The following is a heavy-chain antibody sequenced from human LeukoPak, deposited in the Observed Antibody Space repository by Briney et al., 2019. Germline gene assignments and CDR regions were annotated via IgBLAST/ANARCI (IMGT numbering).Heavy chain of an antibody. CDR3: ARVTYYDYVWGSTLQHYFDY. J-gene: IGHJ4*02. V-gene: IGHV4-4*02. CDR2: IYHSGST. CDR1: GGSISSSNW. Sequence: SGTLSLTCAVSGGSISSSNWWSWVRQPPGKGLEWIGEIYHSGSTNYNPSLKSRVTISVDKSKNQFSLKLSSVTAADTAVYYCARVTYYDYVWGSTLQHYFDYWGQGTLVTVSS. D-gene: IGHD3-16*01.